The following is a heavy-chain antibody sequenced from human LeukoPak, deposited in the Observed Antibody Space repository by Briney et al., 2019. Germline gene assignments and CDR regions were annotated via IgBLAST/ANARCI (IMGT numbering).Heavy chain of an antibody. J-gene: IGHJ4*02. CDR3: AKELGWYGGSGSPELDY. CDR1: GGSISSYY. D-gene: IGHD3-10*01. V-gene: IGHV4-59*01. CDR2: IYYSGST. Sequence: SETLSLTCTVSGGSISSYYWSWIRQPPGKGLEWIGYIYYSGSTNYNPSLKSRVTISVDTSKNQFSLKLSSVTAADTAVYYCAKELGWYGGSGSPELDYWGQGTLVTVSS.